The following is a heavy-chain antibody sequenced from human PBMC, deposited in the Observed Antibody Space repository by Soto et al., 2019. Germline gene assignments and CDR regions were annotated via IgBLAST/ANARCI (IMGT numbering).Heavy chain of an antibody. V-gene: IGHV3-11*06. CDR1: GFTFSDYY. D-gene: IGHD3-10*01. Sequence: VGSLRLSCTASGFTFSDYYMNWIRQAPGKGLEWVSYISSRSSYTNYADSVKGRFTISRDNATNSVYLEMNSLKAEDTAVYYCASALGAGTAYYWDFYFEYWGQGTLVTVSS. CDR3: ASALGAGTAYYWDFYFEY. J-gene: IGHJ4*02. CDR2: ISSRSSYT.